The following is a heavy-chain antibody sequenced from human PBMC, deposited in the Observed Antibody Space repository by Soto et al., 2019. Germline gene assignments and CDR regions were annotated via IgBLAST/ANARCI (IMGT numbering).Heavy chain of an antibody. Sequence: EVQLVESGGGLVQPGGSLRLSCAASGFTFSSYWMSWVRQAPGTGLEWVANIKQDGSEKYYVDSVKGRFTISRDNAKNSLYLQMNSRRAEATAVYYCARRQQLVDAFDIWGQGTMVTFAS. CDR3: ARRQQLVDAFDI. CDR2: IKQDGSEK. CDR1: GFTFSSYW. J-gene: IGHJ3*02. V-gene: IGHV3-7*01. D-gene: IGHD6-13*01.